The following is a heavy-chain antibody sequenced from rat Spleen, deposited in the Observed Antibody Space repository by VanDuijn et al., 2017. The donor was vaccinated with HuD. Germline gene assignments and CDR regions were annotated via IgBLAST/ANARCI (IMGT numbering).Heavy chain of an antibody. V-gene: IGHV2-30*01. Sequence: QVQLKESGPGLVQPSQTLSLTCTVSGFSLTSYNVHWVRQPTGKGLEWMGIIWTGGSTDYNSALKSRLSIRRDTAKSQVFLKMNSLQTDDTGTYYCTRDRRGYNYDYWGQGVMVTVSS. J-gene: IGHJ2*01. CDR3: TRDRRGYNYDY. CDR2: IWTGGST. CDR1: GFSLTSYN. D-gene: IGHD1-4*01.